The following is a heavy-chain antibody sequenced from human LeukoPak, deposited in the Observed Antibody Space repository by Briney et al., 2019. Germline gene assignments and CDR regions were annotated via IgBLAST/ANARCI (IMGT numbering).Heavy chain of an antibody. CDR2: IKSKTDGGTT. Sequence: GGSLRLSCAASGFTVSSNYMSWVRQAPGKGLEWVGRIKSKTDGGTTDYAAPVKGRFTISRDDSKNTLYLQMNSLTTEDTAVYFCAHRDTTMVRVDYWGQGTLVTVSS. CDR1: GFTVSSNY. J-gene: IGHJ4*02. V-gene: IGHV3-15*01. CDR3: AHRDTTMVRVDY. D-gene: IGHD5-18*01.